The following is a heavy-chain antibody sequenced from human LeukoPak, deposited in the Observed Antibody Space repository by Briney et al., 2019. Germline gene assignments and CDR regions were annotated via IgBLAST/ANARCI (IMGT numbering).Heavy chain of an antibody. CDR3: ARGGNYYDSSGFDY. V-gene: IGHV4-4*02. Sequence: KPSETLSLTCAVSGGSISSSNWWSWVRQPPGKGLEWIGEIYHSGSTNYNPSLKSRVTISVDKSKNQFSLKLSSVTAADTAVYYCARGGNYYDSSGFDYWGQGTLVTVSS. CDR1: GGSISSSNW. J-gene: IGHJ4*02. CDR2: IYHSGST. D-gene: IGHD3-22*01.